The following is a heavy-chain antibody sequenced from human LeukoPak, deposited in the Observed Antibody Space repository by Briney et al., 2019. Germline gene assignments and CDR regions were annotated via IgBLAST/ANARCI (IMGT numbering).Heavy chain of an antibody. D-gene: IGHD6-13*01. CDR3: ARVDSRTAQFDY. V-gene: IGHV3-66*01. J-gene: IGHJ4*02. Sequence: GGSLRLSCATSGFTFNNNAMSWVRQAPGRGPEWVSVIYSGGSTYYADSVKGRFTISRDNSKNTLYLQMNSLRAEDTAVYHCARVDSRTAQFDYWGQGTLVTVSS. CDR2: IYSGGST. CDR1: GFTFNNNA.